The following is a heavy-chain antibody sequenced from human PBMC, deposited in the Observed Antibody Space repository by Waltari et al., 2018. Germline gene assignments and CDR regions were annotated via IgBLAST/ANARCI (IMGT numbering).Heavy chain of an antibody. CDR1: GFTFSGSA. D-gene: IGHD3-3*01. CDR2: IRSKAHSYAT. J-gene: IGHJ4*02. CDR3: TRGGAAARFLEWLFLDS. V-gene: IGHV3-73*02. Sequence: EVQLVESGGGLVQPGGSLKLSCAASGFTFSGSAMHWVRQASGKGLEWVGRIRSKAHSYATEYAASVKGRFTISRDDSKNTAYLQMKSLKTEDTAVYYCTRGGAAARFLEWLFLDSWGQGTLVTVSS.